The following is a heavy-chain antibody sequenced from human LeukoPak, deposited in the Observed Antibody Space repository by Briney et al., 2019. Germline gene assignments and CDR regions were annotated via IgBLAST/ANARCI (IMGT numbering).Heavy chain of an antibody. CDR3: GKGGIAVAGFDT. D-gene: IGHD6-19*01. Sequence: PGGSLRLSCAASGFTFSTYAMSWVRQAPGEGLEWISAINPSGAFTYYADSVKGRFTISRDQSKNTVYLQMNSLRAEDTAVYYCGKGGIAVAGFDTWGQGTVVTVSS. J-gene: IGHJ5*02. V-gene: IGHV3-23*01. CDR1: GFTFSTYA. CDR2: INPSGAFT.